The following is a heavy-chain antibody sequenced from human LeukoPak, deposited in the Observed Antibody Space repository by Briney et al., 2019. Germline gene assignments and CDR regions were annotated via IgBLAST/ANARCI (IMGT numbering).Heavy chain of an antibody. J-gene: IGHJ4*02. D-gene: IGHD3-22*01. CDR3: ARGLWSGSGYSFDY. CDR1: GGSISSYY. V-gene: IGHV4-59*01. CDR2: IYYSGST. Sequence: SETLSLTCTASGGSISSYYWSWIRQPPGKGLEWTGYIYYSGSTNYNPSPKSRVTISVDTSKNQFSLKLSSVTAADTAVYYCARGLWSGSGYSFDYWGQGTLVTVSS.